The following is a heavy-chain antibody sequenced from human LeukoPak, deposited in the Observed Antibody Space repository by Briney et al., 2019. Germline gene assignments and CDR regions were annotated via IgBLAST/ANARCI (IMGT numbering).Heavy chain of an antibody. D-gene: IGHD5-18*01. CDR1: GVSISSYY. CDR2: IYYSGST. V-gene: IGHV4-59*01. J-gene: IGHJ6*03. Sequence: PSETLSLTCTVSGVSISSYYWSWIRQPPGKGLEWIGYIYYSGSTNYNPSLKSRVTISVDTSKNQFSLKLSSVTAADTAVYYCARYIQLWSPSGYYYYMDVWGKGTTVTVSS. CDR3: ARYIQLWSPSGYYYYMDV.